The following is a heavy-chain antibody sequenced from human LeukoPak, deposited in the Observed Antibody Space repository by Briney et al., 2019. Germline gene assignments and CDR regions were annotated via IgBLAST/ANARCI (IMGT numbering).Heavy chain of an antibody. Sequence: SETLSLTCTVSGGSISSYYWSWIRQPPGKGLEWIGYIYYSGSTNYNPSLKSRVTISVDTSKNQFSLKLSSVTAADTAVYYCARGSKAAPGTFDYWGQGTLVTVSS. D-gene: IGHD6-13*01. CDR1: GGSISSYY. CDR3: ARGSKAAPGTFDY. V-gene: IGHV4-59*01. J-gene: IGHJ4*02. CDR2: IYYSGST.